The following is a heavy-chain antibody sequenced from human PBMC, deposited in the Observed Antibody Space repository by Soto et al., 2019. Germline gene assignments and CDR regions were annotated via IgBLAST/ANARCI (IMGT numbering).Heavy chain of an antibody. J-gene: IGHJ4*02. CDR1: GSTFRSYA. D-gene: IGHD1-26*01. Sequence: WGRLRLSCASYGSTFRSYAMICGRQAPGKGLEWVSAISGSGGSTYYADSVKGRFTISRDNSKNTLYLQMNSLRAEDTAVYYCAKDRIVGATTGYWGQGTLVTSPQ. V-gene: IGHV3-23*01. CDR2: ISGSGGST. CDR3: AKDRIVGATTGY.